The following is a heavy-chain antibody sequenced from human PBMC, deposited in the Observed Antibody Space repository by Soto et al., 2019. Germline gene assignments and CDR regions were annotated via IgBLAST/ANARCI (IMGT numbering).Heavy chain of an antibody. J-gene: IGHJ6*02. Sequence: PSETLSLTCAVSDGSISSGGYSWSWIRQPPGKGLEWIGYIYHSGSTYYNPSLKSRVTISVDTSKNQFSLKLSSVTAADTAVYYCARVCVGGNHAGGMDFWGQGTTVTVSS. D-gene: IGHD1-1*01. V-gene: IGHV4-30-2*01. CDR1: DGSISSGGYS. CDR3: ARVCVGGNHAGGMDF. CDR2: IYHSGST.